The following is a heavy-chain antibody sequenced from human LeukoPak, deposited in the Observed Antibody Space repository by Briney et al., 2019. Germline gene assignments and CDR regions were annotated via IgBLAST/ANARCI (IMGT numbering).Heavy chain of an antibody. V-gene: IGHV4-59*01. J-gene: IGHJ6*03. CDR2: MYYNERT. D-gene: IGHD3-16*01. Sequence: SETLSLTCTVSGGSISSYYWSWIRQPPGKGLEWIGYMYYNERTNYNPSLKSRVTISVDTSKNQFSLKLSSVTAADTAVYYCARGARSYYYMDVWGKGTTVTVSS. CDR1: GGSISSYY. CDR3: ARGARSYYYMDV.